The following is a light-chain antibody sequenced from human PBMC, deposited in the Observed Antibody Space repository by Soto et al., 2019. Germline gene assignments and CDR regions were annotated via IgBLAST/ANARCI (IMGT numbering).Light chain of an antibody. CDR3: SSYTVINTAV. Sequence: QSVLTQPPSMSGAPGQRVTMSCTGSSSNLGAGYDVHWYQRLPGAAPKLLIYDNTHRPSGVPARFFGSKSDTSASLAITGLRSEDEAHYYCSSYTVINTAVFGGGTKVTVL. CDR2: DNT. V-gene: IGLV1-40*01. J-gene: IGLJ3*02. CDR1: SSNLGAGYD.